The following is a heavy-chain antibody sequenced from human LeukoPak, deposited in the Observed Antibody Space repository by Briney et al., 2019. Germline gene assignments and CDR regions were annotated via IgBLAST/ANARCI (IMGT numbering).Heavy chain of an antibody. CDR3: ARGPTTVVTPDWFDP. CDR1: GGSISSGGYS. V-gene: IGHV4-30-2*01. CDR2: IYHSGST. J-gene: IGHJ5*02. Sequence: SETLSLTCAVSGGSISSGGYSWSCIRQPPGKGLEWIGYIYHSGSTYYNPSLKSRVTISVDRSKNQFSLKLSSVTAADTAVYYCARGPTTVVTPDWFDPWGQGTLVTVSS. D-gene: IGHD4-23*01.